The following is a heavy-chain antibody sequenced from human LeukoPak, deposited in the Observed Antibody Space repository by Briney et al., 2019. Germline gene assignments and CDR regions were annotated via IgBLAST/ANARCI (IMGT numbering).Heavy chain of an antibody. V-gene: IGHV4-39*01. CDR1: GGSISSSSYY. J-gene: IGHJ4*02. CDR3: ASTRRPAYHLTPPFDY. Sequence: SETLSLTCTVSGGSISSSSYYWGWIRQPPGKGLEWIGSIYYSGSTYYNPSLKSRVTISVGTSKNQFSLKLSSVTAADTAVYYCASTRRPAYHLTPPFDYWGQGTLVTVSS. CDR2: IYYSGST. D-gene: IGHD2-2*01.